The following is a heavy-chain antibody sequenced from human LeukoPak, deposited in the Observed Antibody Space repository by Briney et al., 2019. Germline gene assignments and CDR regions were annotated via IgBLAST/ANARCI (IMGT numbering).Heavy chain of an antibody. J-gene: IGHJ4*02. CDR2: IYSGGST. CDR3: ARVHYGDLTYYFDY. CDR1: GFTVSSNY. D-gene: IGHD4-17*01. V-gene: IGHV3-66*01. Sequence: GGSLRLPCAASGFTVSSNYMSWVRQAPGKGLEWVSVIYSGGSTYYADSVKGRFTISRDNSKNTLYLQMNSLRAEDTAVYYCARVHYGDLTYYFDYWGQGTLVTVSS.